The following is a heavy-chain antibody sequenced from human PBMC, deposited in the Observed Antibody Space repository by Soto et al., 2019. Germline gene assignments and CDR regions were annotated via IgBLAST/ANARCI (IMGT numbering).Heavy chain of an antibody. Sequence: PGGSLRLSCAASGFTFSSYSMHWVRQAPGKGLEWVSSITSSSGYIYYADSVKGRFTISRDNAKNSLYLQMNSLRAEDTAVYYCARENDFWSGYFRGFDPWGQGTLVTVSS. CDR2: ITSSSGYI. V-gene: IGHV3-21*01. CDR3: ARENDFWSGYFRGFDP. D-gene: IGHD3-3*01. CDR1: GFTFSSYS. J-gene: IGHJ5*02.